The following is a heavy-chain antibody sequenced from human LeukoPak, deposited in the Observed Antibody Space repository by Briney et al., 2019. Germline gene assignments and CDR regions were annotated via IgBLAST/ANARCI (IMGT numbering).Heavy chain of an antibody. D-gene: IGHD3-22*01. CDR1: GGSISSSNW. V-gene: IGHV4-4*02. CDR3: ARALYDSSGYYFDY. Sequence: SGTLSLTCAVSGGSISSSNWWSWVRQPPGKGLEWIGEIYHSGSTNYNPSLKSRVTISVDKSKNQFSLKLSSVTAADTAVYYCARALYDSSGYYFDYWGQGTLVTVSS. J-gene: IGHJ4*02. CDR2: IYHSGST.